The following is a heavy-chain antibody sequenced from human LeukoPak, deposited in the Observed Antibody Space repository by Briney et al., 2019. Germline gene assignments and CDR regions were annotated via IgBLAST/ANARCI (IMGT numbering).Heavy chain of an antibody. CDR2: INPNSGGT. CDR3: ARGLGIGSYYYYMDV. D-gene: IGHD1-14*01. V-gene: IGHV1-2*02. CDR1: GYTFTGYY. J-gene: IGHJ6*03. Sequence: ASMKVSCKASGYTFTGYYMHWVRQAPGQGLEWMGWINPNSGGTNYAQKFQGRVTMTRDTSISTAYMELSRLRSDDTAVYYCARGLGIGSYYYYMDVWGKGTTVTISS.